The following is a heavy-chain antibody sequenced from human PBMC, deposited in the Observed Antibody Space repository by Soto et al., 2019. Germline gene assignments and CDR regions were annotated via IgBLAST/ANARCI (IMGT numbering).Heavy chain of an antibody. V-gene: IGHV4-34*01. CDR1: GGSFSGYY. J-gene: IGHJ4*02. CDR2: INHSGST. CDR3: ARPVGNYYFDY. Sequence: PSETLSLTCAVYGGSFSGYYWSWIRQPPGKGLEWIGEINHSGSTNYNPSLKSRVTISVDTSKNQFSLKLSSVTAADTAVYYCARPVGNYYFDYWGQGTLVTSP. D-gene: IGHD1-26*01.